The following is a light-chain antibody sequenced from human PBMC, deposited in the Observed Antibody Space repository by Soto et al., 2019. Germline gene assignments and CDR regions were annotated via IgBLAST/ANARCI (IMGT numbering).Light chain of an antibody. CDR2: GAS. CDR3: QQYSIIWT. Sequence: IQLTQSPSSLSASVGDRVSITCRASQGIRNDLGWYQHKPGKAPKLLIHGASSLQSGVPSRFSGSGSGTEFTLTISSLQPDDFATYYCQQYSIIWTFGQGTKVDIK. V-gene: IGKV1-17*01. CDR1: QGIRND. J-gene: IGKJ1*01.